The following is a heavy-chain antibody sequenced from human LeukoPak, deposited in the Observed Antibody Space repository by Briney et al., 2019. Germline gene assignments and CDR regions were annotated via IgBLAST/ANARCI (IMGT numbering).Heavy chain of an antibody. CDR1: GGSIRTYY. CDR3: ARQQYSTSSCDS. J-gene: IGHJ4*02. V-gene: IGHV4-59*01. CDR2: SYYSGSS. D-gene: IGHD6-6*01. Sequence: SETLSLARLVSGGSIRTYYWSWIRQPPGKGLEWIGNSYYSGSSYYNPSPKSRVTVSVDTAKNQFSLKLSAVTAADTAVYYCARQQYSTSSCDSWGQGTLVTVST.